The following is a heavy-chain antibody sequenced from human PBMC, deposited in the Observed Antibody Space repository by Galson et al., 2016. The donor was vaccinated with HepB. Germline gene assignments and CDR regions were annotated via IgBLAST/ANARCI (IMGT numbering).Heavy chain of an antibody. Sequence: SLRLSCAASGFDFSIYGMHWVRQAPGKGLEWVAVISYDGSRTYYADSVKGRFTISRDNSKNTLYLQMNNVRAEDTALFYCARDSLEDGEGYYYQNGMDVWGQGTTVVVSS. CDR2: ISYDGSRT. D-gene: IGHD5-24*01. CDR1: GFDFSIYG. J-gene: IGHJ6*02. CDR3: ARDSLEDGEGYYYQNGMDV. V-gene: IGHV3-30*03.